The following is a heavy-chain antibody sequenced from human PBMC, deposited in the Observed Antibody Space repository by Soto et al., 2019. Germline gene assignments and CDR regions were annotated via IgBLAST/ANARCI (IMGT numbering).Heavy chain of an antibody. CDR3: SNIFRGTTGPEGKR. CDR1: GFSFSRYS. J-gene: IGHJ4*02. V-gene: IGHV3-23*01. CDR2: IRASDGAT. D-gene: IGHD3-3*02. Sequence: GGSLRLSCAASGFSFSRYSMHWVRQPPGKGLEWVSAIRASDGATDYADSVKGRFTISRDTSKNTLFLQMNSLRAEDTALYYCSNIFRGTTGPEGKRWGRGTQVTVSS.